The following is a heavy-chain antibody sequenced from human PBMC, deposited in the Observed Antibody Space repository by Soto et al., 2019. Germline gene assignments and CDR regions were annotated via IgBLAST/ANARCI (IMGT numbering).Heavy chain of an antibody. V-gene: IGHV4-31*02. CDR2: IYYSGST. D-gene: IGHD3-10*01. J-gene: IGHJ6*02. Sequence: SETLCLTWTVSGGSSSSGGYYWSWIRQHPGKGLEWIGYIYYSGSTYYNPSLKGRVTISVDTSKNQFSLKLSSVTAAGTAVYYCARGGKLLWFGETTRYYGMDVWGQRTTVTVYS. CDR1: GGSSSSGGYY. CDR3: ARGGKLLWFGETTRYYGMDV.